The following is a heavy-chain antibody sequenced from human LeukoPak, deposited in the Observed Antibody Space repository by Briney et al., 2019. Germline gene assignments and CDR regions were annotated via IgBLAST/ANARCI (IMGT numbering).Heavy chain of an antibody. CDR2: SRTYNGNT. CDR1: GYSFTNYG. Sequence: ASVKVSFKASGYSFTNYGISWVRQAPGQGLEWMGWSRTYNGNTNYAQKLQGRVTMTTDTSTTTAYMELRSLRSDDTAVYYCAREVTGTTEYFMDVWGKGTTVTVSS. D-gene: IGHD1-1*01. V-gene: IGHV1-18*01. J-gene: IGHJ6*03. CDR3: AREVTGTTEYFMDV.